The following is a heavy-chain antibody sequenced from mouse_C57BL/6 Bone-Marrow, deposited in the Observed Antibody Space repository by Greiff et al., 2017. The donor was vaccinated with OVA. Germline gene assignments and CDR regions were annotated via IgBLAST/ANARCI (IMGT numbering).Heavy chain of an antibody. V-gene: IGHV14-2*01. Sequence: EVKLVESGAELVKPGASVKLSCTASGFNIKDYYMHWVKQRTEQGLEWIGRIDPEDGETKYAPKFQGKATITADTSSNTAYLQLSSLTSEDTAVYYCARYYYGSSYAFDVWGTGTTVTVSS. CDR1: GFNIKDYY. CDR3: ARYYYGSSYAFDV. CDR2: IDPEDGET. J-gene: IGHJ1*03. D-gene: IGHD1-1*01.